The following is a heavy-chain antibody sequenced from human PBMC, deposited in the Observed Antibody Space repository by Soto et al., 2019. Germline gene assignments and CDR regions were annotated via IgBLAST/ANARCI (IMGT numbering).Heavy chain of an antibody. CDR2: IYYSGGT. CDR1: GASITGDGYY. Sequence: PSETLSLTCAVSGASITGDGYYWSWIRQHPGKGLEWIGHIYYSGGTYYNLSFGSRLSISVDTSKNQFSLKLTSVTAADTAVYYCARTVGSGSPDSDYWGQGTLVTVSS. J-gene: IGHJ4*02. D-gene: IGHD3-10*01. V-gene: IGHV4-31*11. CDR3: ARTVGSGSPDSDY.